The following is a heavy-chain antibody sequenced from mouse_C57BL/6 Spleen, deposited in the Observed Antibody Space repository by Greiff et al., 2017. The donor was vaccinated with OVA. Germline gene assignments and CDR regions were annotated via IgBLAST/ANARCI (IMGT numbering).Heavy chain of an antibody. D-gene: IGHD1-1*01. CDR3: ARNRDYGSPHLDY. V-gene: IGHV2-9-1*01. CDR1: GFSLTSYA. Sequence: VQVVQSGPGLVAPSPSLSITCTASGFSLTSYAISWVRQPPGKGLEWLGVIWPGGGTNYNSTGKSRLSIRKDTSKSQVFLKMNRLQTDDTARYYCARNRDYGSPHLDYWGQGTTLTVSS. J-gene: IGHJ2*01. CDR2: IWPGGGT.